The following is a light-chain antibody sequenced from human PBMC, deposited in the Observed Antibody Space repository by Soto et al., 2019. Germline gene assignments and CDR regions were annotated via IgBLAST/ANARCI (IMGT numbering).Light chain of an antibody. J-gene: IGKJ1*01. CDR2: GAS. V-gene: IGKV3-20*01. CDR3: QQYGRT. CDR1: QSVSSSY. Sequence: EIGFTQSPGTLSLSPGERATLSCRASQSVSSSYLAWYQQKPGQAPRLLIYGASSRATGIPDRFSGSGSGTDFTLTISRLEPEDFAVYYCQQYGRTFGQGTKVDIK.